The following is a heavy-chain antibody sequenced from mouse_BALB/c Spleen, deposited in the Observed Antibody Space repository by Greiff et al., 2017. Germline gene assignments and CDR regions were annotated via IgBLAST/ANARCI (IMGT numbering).Heavy chain of an antibody. CDR2: ISYSGST. J-gene: IGHJ4*01. Sequence: EVQGVESGPGLVKPSQSLSLTCTVTGYSITSDYAWNWIRQFPGNKLEWMGYISYSGSTSYNPSLKSRISITRDTSKNQFFLQLNSVTTEDTATYYCASSPYYGYAMDYWGQGTSVTVSS. V-gene: IGHV3-2*02. CDR1: GYSITSDYA. CDR3: ASSPYYGYAMDY. D-gene: IGHD1-1*01.